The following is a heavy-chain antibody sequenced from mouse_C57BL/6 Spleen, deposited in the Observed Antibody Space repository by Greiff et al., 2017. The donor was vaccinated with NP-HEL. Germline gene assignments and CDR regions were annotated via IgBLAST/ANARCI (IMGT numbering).Heavy chain of an antibody. Sequence: QVQLQQSGAELVKPGASVKLSCKASGYTFTSYWMHWVKQRPGQGLEWIGMIHPNSGSTNYNEKFKSKATLTVDKSSSTAYMQLSSLTSEDSAVYYCVTGTRDAMDYWGQGTSVTVSS. CDR1: GYTFTSYW. CDR2: IHPNSGST. D-gene: IGHD4-1*01. J-gene: IGHJ4*01. V-gene: IGHV1-64*01. CDR3: VTGTRDAMDY.